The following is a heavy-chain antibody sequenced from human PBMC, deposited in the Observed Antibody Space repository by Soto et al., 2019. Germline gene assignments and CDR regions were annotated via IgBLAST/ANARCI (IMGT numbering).Heavy chain of an antibody. D-gene: IGHD2-15*01. V-gene: IGHV3-13*05. Sequence: EVQLVESGGGSVPPGGSLRLSCTASGFSFSDYDMHWVRQVPGKGLEWVSTIGAARDPYYTGGVKHRFTISRENARNSMFLHRNSVTVVDTAVYYGARAYTGRLPRRADYYYALDVWGQGIMVTVAS. J-gene: IGHJ6*02. CDR1: GFSFSDYD. CDR3: ARAYTGRLPRRADYYYALDV. CDR2: IGAARDP.